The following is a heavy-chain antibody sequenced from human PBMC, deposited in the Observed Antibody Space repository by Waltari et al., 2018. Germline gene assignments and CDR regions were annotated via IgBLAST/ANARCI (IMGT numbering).Heavy chain of an antibody. CDR3: ARVNYDSSGYYSRD. CDR2: IYYSGST. V-gene: IGHV4-31*03. CDR1: GGSIISGGYY. Sequence: QVQLQESGPGLVKPSQTLSLTCTVSGGSIISGGYYLSWIRQHPGKGLEWIGYIYYSGSTYYNPSLKSRVTISVDTSKNQFSLKLSSVTAADTAVYYCARVNYDSSGYYSRDWGQGTLVTVSS. D-gene: IGHD3-22*01. J-gene: IGHJ4*02.